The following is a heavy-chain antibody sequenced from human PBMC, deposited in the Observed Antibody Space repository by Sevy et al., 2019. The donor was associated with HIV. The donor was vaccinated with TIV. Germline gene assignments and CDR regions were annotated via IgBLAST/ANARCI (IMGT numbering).Heavy chain of an antibody. V-gene: IGHV3-20*04. CDR2: INWNGGST. Sequence: GGSLRLSCAASGFTFDDYGMSWVRQAPGKGLEWVSGINWNGGSTGYADFVKGRFTISRDNAKNSLYLQMNSLRAEDTALYYCASSRNYRYWYFDLWGRGTLVTVSS. D-gene: IGHD4-4*01. J-gene: IGHJ2*01. CDR3: ASSRNYRYWYFDL. CDR1: GFTFDDYG.